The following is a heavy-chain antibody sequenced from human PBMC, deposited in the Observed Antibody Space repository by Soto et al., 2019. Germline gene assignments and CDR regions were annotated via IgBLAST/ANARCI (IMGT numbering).Heavy chain of an antibody. CDR3: AKCDFPLNWLDP. D-gene: IGHD3-3*01. CDR1: GFTFSSYA. CDR2: ISGSGGST. Sequence: PGGSLRLSCAASGFTFSSYAMSWVRQAPGKGLEWVSAISGSGGSTYYADSVKGRFTISRDNSKNTLYLQMNSLRAEDTAVYYFAKCDFPLNWLDPWGQGTLVTVSS. J-gene: IGHJ5*02. V-gene: IGHV3-23*01.